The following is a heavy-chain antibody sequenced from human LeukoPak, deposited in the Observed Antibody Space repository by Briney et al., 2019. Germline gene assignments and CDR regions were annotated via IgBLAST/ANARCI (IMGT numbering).Heavy chain of an antibody. CDR3: ATGRDYFGSGNNDAFDI. Sequence: ASVKVSCKASGYTFTGYYMHWVRQAPGQGLEWLGWINPNSGGTNYAQKFQGWVTMTRDTSISTAYMELSRLRSDDTAVYYRATGRDYFGSGNNDAFDIWGQGTMATVSS. V-gene: IGHV1-2*04. CDR1: GYTFTGYY. CDR2: INPNSGGT. D-gene: IGHD3-10*01. J-gene: IGHJ3*02.